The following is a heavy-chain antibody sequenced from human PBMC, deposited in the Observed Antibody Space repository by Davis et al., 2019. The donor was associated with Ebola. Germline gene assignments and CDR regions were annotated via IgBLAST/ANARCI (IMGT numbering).Heavy chain of an antibody. J-gene: IGHJ4*02. CDR2: IYPGDSDT. CDR3: ARVYFYGSGSYISKYYFDF. D-gene: IGHD3-10*01. Sequence: GESLKISCQGSGYSFTSYWIGWVRQMPGKGLEWMGIIYPGDSDTRYSPSFQGQVTISADKSINTAYLQWSSLKASDTAMYFCARVYFYGSGSYISKYYFDFWGQGTLVTVSS. CDR1: GYSFTSYW. V-gene: IGHV5-51*01.